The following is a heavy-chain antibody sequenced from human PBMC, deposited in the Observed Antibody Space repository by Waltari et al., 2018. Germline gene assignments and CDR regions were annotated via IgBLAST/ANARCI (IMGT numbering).Heavy chain of an antibody. Sequence: QVQLVQSGAEVKKPGALVKVSCKASGYTFTSYGISWVRQAPGQGLEWMGWISAYNGNTNYSQKIQGRVTMTTDTSTRTAYMELRSLRSDDTAVYYCARGGSSPYYYYYYGMDVWGQGTTVTVSS. CDR1: GYTFTSYG. CDR3: ARGGSSPYYYYYYGMDV. J-gene: IGHJ6*02. CDR2: ISAYNGNT. D-gene: IGHD1-26*01. V-gene: IGHV1-18*01.